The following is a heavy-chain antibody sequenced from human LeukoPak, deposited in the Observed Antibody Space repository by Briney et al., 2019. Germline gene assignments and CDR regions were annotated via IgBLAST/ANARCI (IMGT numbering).Heavy chain of an antibody. D-gene: IGHD6-25*01. Sequence: GRSLRLSCAASVFTFDDYAMHWVRQAPGKGLEWVSGISWNSVSIGYADSVKGRFTISRDNAKNSLYLQMNSLRAEDTALYYCAKDIAAYYGMDVWGQGTTVTVSS. CDR2: ISWNSVSI. J-gene: IGHJ6*02. CDR3: AKDIAAYYGMDV. CDR1: VFTFDDYA. V-gene: IGHV3-9*01.